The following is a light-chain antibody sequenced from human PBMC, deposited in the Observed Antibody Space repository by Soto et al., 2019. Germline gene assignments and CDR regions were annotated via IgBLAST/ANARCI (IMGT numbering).Light chain of an antibody. CDR2: TPS. CDR1: QNSYSY. Sequence: DIQMTQSPSSLYSSVGDRVTITCRASQNSYSYLNWYQQKPGTAPKLLIYTPSNLQRGIASKFSGSVSGTDFTLTLSSLQTGDFATYYCQHSYSIPFPFGQGAKLEI. V-gene: IGKV1-39*01. CDR3: QHSYSIPFP. J-gene: IGKJ2*01.